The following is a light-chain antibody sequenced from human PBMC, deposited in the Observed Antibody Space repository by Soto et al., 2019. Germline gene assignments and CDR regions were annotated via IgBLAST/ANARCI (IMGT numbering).Light chain of an antibody. J-gene: IGKJ5*01. CDR3: QQYGTSEII. CDR2: DTS. Sequence: EIVLTQSPGTLSLSPGERATLSCRASQTLSNSFIAWYQQKPGQAPRLLIYDTSIRATGVPDRYSDSGSGTDFTLTISRLEPEDFAVFFCQQYGTSEIIFGQGTRLEIK. V-gene: IGKV3-20*01. CDR1: QTLSNSF.